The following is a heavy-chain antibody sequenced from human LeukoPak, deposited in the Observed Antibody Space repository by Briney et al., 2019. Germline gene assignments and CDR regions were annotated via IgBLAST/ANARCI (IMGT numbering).Heavy chain of an antibody. CDR2: IVPIFGTA. Sequence: SVKVSCKASGCTFSSYAISWVRQAPGQGLEWMGGIVPIFGTANYAQKFQGRVTITTDESTSTAYMELSSLRSEDTAVYYCAGTYYYDSSGYYWGQGTLVTVSS. CDR1: GCTFSSYA. D-gene: IGHD3-22*01. V-gene: IGHV1-69*05. J-gene: IGHJ4*02. CDR3: AGTYYYDSSGYY.